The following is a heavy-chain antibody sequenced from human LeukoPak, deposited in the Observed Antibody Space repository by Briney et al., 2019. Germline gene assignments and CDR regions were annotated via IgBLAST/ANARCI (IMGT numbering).Heavy chain of an antibody. CDR2: ISSSGSTI. CDR3: ARAPTVLVGYCSSSSCQADY. J-gene: IGHJ4*02. Sequence: GGSLRLSCAASGFTFSDYYMSWIRQAPGRGLEWVSYISSSGSTIYYADSVKGRFTISRDNAKNSLYLQMNSLRVEDTAVYYCARAPTVLVGYCSSSSCQADYWGQGTLVTVSS. V-gene: IGHV3-11*04. D-gene: IGHD2-2*01. CDR1: GFTFSDYY.